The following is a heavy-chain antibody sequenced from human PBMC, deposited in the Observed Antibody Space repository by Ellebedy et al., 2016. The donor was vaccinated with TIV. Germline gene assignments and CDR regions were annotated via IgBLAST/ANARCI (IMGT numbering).Heavy chain of an antibody. CDR1: GFTFSNFA. Sequence: PGGSLRLSCAASGFTFSNFAMSWVRQAPGKGLEWVSGIVGGGAERYADSVKGRFTISRENSKNTVYLQMKSLRDEDTAVYFCAKDRTAGDGYWVFDSWGQGTLVTVSS. V-gene: IGHV3-23*01. CDR2: IVGGGAER. D-gene: IGHD5-18*01. CDR3: AKDRTAGDGYWVFDS. J-gene: IGHJ4*02.